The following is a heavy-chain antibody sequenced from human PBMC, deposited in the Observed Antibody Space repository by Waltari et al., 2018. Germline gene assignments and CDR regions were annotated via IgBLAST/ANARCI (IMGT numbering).Heavy chain of an antibody. D-gene: IGHD2-15*01. J-gene: IGHJ4*02. CDR2: ISSSSSYI. Sequence: EVQLVESGVGLVTPGGSLRVSCAASGFTCSGYRMNWVRKAPGKGLVWVSSISSSSSYIYYADSVKSRFTNSRDNAKNSLYLQMNSLRAEDTAVCYCARDRSGGSGTNWGQGTLVTVSS. V-gene: IGHV3-21*01. CDR3: ARDRSGGSGTN. CDR1: GFTCSGYR.